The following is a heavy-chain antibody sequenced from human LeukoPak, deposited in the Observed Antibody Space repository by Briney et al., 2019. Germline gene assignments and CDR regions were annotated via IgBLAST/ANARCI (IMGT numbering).Heavy chain of an antibody. CDR2: IYYSGST. CDR1: GGSMSSGGHY. D-gene: IGHD5-18*01. V-gene: IGHV4-31*03. CDR3: ARGGGGYTYGKPIEF. J-gene: IGHJ4*02. Sequence: SQTLSLTCTVSGGSMSSGGHYWSWILQHPGKGLEWIGYIYYSGSTFNNPSLKSRVTISVDTSKNQFSLKVNSVTVADTAVYYCARGGGGYTYGKPIEFWGQGTLVTVSS.